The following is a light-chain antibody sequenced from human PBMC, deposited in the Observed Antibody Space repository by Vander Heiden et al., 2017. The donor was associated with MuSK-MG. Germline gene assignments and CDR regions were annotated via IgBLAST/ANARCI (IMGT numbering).Light chain of an antibody. Sequence: QSALTQPASVSGSPGQSITISCTGTSSDVGGYNYVSWFQQHPGTAPKLMIYEVTNRPSGVSNRFSGSKSGNTASLTISGLQADDEADYHCSSYTSSGIQVFGGGTKLTVL. J-gene: IGLJ3*02. CDR1: SSDVGGYNY. CDR2: EVT. CDR3: SSYTSSGIQV. V-gene: IGLV2-14*01.